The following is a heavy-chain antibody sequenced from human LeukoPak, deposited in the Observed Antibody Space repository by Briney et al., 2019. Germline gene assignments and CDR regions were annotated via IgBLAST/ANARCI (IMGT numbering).Heavy chain of an antibody. J-gene: IGHJ4*02. Sequence: SETLSLTCAVYGGSFSGYYWSWIRQPPGKGLEWIGEINHSGSTNYNPSLKSRVTISVDTSKNQFSLKLSSVTAADTAVYYCARHEPNPRITMVRGAARFDYWGQGTLVTVSS. CDR2: INHSGST. D-gene: IGHD3-10*01. CDR1: GGSFSGYY. V-gene: IGHV4-34*01. CDR3: ARHEPNPRITMVRGAARFDY.